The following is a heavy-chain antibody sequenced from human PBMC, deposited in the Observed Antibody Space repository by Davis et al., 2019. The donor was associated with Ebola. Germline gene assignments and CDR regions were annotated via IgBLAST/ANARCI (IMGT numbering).Heavy chain of an antibody. D-gene: IGHD7-27*01. CDR1: GFTFSNYA. J-gene: IGHJ4*02. Sequence: GESLKISCAASGFTFSNYAMNWVRQAPGKGLEWVSGITGSADRTYYAGSLKGRFTISRDNSKNTLYLQMDSLRPEDTAIYYCAKDPLTAGEWELLAPDYWGQGTLVTVSS. V-gene: IGHV3-23*01. CDR2: ITGSADRT. CDR3: AKDPLTAGEWELLAPDY.